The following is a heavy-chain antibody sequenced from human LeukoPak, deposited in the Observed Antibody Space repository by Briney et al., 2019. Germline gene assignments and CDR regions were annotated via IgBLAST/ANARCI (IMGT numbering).Heavy chain of an antibody. J-gene: IGHJ5*02. V-gene: IGHV4-61*02. D-gene: IGHD6-13*01. CDR2: IYTSGST. CDR1: GGSISSGSYY. CDR3: ARAYSSSWYWNWFDP. Sequence: SETLSLTCTVSGGSISSGSYYWSWIRQPAGKGLEWIGRIYTSGSTNYNPSLKSRVTISVDTSKNQFSLKVSSVSAADTAVYYCARAYSSSWYWNWFDPWGQGTLVTVSS.